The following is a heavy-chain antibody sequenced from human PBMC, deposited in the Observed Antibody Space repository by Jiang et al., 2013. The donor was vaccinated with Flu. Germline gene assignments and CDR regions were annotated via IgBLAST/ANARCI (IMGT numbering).Heavy chain of an antibody. V-gene: IGHV3-7*03. CDR2: GNEK. CDR3: ARGSGVRDWFDP. J-gene: IGHJ5*02. D-gene: IGHD3-10*01. Sequence: GNEKFYVDSVKGRFSISRDNAKNSLYLQMNSLGAEDTAVYYCARGSGVRDWFDPWGQGTLVTVSS.